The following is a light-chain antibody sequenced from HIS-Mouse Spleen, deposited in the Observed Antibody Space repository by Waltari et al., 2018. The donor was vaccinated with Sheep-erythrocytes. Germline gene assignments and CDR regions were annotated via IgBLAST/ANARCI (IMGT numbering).Light chain of an antibody. CDR1: ISDVGGYNY. CDR3: CSYAGSYNHV. CDR2: DVS. V-gene: IGLV2-11*01. J-gene: IGLJ1*01. Sequence: QSALTQPRSVSGSPGPSFTISCTGPISDVGGYNYVSWYQQHPGKAPKIMIYDVSKRPSGVPDRFSGSKSGNTASLTISGLQAEDEADYYCCSYAGSYNHVFATGTKVTVL.